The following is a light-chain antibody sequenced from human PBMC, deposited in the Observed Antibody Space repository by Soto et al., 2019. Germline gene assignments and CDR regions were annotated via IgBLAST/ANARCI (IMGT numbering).Light chain of an antibody. V-gene: IGKV1-39*01. CDR3: QQTYRTPLT. Sequence: DIQMTQSPSSLSASVGDRVTITCXAGQYIGRYLNWYQQKPGKAPKLLIYAASSLHSGVPSRFSGSGSGTDFTLTISSLQPEDFATYSCQQTYRTPLTFGGGTKVDI. CDR1: QYIGRY. J-gene: IGKJ4*01. CDR2: AAS.